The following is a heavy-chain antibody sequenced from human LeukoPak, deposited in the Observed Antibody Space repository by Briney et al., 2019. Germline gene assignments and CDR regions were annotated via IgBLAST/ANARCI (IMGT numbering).Heavy chain of an antibody. J-gene: IGHJ4*02. CDR2: INHSGST. CDR1: GGSFSGYY. D-gene: IGHD6-6*01. V-gene: IGHV4-34*01. Sequence: SETLSLTYAVYGGSFSGYYWSWIRQPPGKGLEWIGEINHSGSTNYNPSLKSRVTISVDTSKNQFSLKLSSVTAADTAVYYCARASIAARRRSSFDYWGQGTLVTVSS. CDR3: ARASIAARRRSSFDY.